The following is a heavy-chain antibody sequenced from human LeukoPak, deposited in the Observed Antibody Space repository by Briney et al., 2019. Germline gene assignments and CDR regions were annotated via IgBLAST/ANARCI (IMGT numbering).Heavy chain of an antibody. D-gene: IGHD1-1*01. J-gene: IGHJ4*02. V-gene: IGHV3-23*01. CDR3: AKGSGTYQGPFDH. CDR1: GFTFSSYG. Sequence: SGGSLRLSCAASGFTFSSYGMSWVRQAPGKGLEWVSAISGSGGSTYYADSVKGRFTISRDNAKNSLYLQMNFLRTEDKALYYCAKGSGTYQGPFDHWGQGILVTVSS. CDR2: ISGSGGST.